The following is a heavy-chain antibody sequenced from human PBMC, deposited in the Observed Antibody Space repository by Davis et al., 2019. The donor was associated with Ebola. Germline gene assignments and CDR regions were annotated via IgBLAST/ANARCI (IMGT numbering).Heavy chain of an antibody. CDR1: GYTFTGYY. D-gene: IGHD3-9*01. J-gene: IGHJ4*02. V-gene: IGHV1-2*05. CDR3: ARDSSYYDILTGYSSFDY. CDR2: INPNSGGT. Sequence: ASVKVSCKASGYTFTGYYMHWVRQAPGQGLEWMGRINPNSGGTNYAQKFQGRVTMTRDTSISPAYMELSRLRSDDTVVYYCARDSSYYDILTGYSSFDYWGQGTLVTVSS.